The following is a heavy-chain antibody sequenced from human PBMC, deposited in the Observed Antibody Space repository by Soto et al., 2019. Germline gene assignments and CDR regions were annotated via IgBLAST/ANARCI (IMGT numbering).Heavy chain of an antibody. J-gene: IGHJ6*02. CDR2: MNPNSGNT. D-gene: IGHD6-19*01. Sequence: ASVKVSCKASGYTFTSYDINWVRQATGQGLEWMGWMNPNSGNTGYAQKFQGRVTMTRNTSISTAYMELSSLRSEDTAVYYCVRAVAGHYYYYGMDVWGQGTTVTVSS. V-gene: IGHV1-8*01. CDR3: VRAVAGHYYYYGMDV. CDR1: GYTFTSYD.